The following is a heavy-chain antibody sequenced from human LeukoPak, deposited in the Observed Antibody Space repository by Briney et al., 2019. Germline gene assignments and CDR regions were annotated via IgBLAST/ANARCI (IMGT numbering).Heavy chain of an antibody. CDR2: INHSGST. Sequence: SETLSLTCAVYDGSFSDHYCTWIRQPPGKGLEWIGEINHSGSTNYNPSLKSRVTISVDTSKNQFSLKLSSVTAADTAVYYCARGGYCTNGVCYRPHYFYYYMDVWGKGTTVTVSS. CDR1: DGSFSDHY. J-gene: IGHJ6*03. D-gene: IGHD2-8*01. V-gene: IGHV4-34*01. CDR3: ARGGYCTNGVCYRPHYFYYYMDV.